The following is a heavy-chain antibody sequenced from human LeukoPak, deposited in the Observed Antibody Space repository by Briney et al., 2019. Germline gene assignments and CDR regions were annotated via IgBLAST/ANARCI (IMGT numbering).Heavy chain of an antibody. CDR2: MNPNSGNT. CDR1: GYTFTSYD. Sequence: ASVKVSCKASGYTFTSYDINWVRQATGQGLEWMGWMNPNSGNTGYAQKFQGRVTMTRNTSISTAYMELSSLRSEDTAVYYCARVGPLGGSYHYYYYMDVWGKGTTVTVSS. V-gene: IGHV1-8*01. J-gene: IGHJ6*03. CDR3: ARVGPLGGSYHYYYYMDV. D-gene: IGHD2-15*01.